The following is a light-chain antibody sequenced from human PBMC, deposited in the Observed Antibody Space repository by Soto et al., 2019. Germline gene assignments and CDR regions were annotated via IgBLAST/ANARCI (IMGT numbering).Light chain of an antibody. J-gene: IGKJ4*01. V-gene: IGKV1-5*03. CDR2: EAS. Sequence: DIQMTQSPSTLSGSVGDRVTITCRASQTIDSWLAWYQKKPGKAPKLLIYEASTLKSGVASRFSGSGSGTDFTFTISSLQPEDIATFFCQQYHNLPLTFGGGTKVDI. CDR1: QTIDSW. CDR3: QQYHNLPLT.